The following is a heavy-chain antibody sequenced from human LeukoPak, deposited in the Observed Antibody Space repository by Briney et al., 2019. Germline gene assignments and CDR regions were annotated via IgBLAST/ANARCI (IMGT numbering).Heavy chain of an antibody. Sequence: PGGSLRLSCAASGFTFSSYGMHWVRQAPGKGLEWVAVISYDGSNKYYADSVKGRFTISRDNSKNTLYLQMNSLRAEDTAVYYCAKSRVLRYFDWLLDYWGQGTLVTVSS. CDR3: AKSRVLRYFDWLLDY. D-gene: IGHD3-9*01. CDR1: GFTFSSYG. CDR2: ISYDGSNK. V-gene: IGHV3-30*18. J-gene: IGHJ4*02.